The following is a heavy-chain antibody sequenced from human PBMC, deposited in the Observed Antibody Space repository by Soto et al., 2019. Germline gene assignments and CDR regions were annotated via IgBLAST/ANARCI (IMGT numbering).Heavy chain of an antibody. CDR1: GFTFSSYA. J-gene: IGHJ5*02. Sequence: PGGSLRLSCSASGFTFSSYAMHWVRQAPGKGLEYVSAISSNGGSTYYADSVKGRFTISRDNSKNTLYLQMSSLRAEDTAVYYCVKDEQAMTTVGYNWFDPWGQGTLVTVSS. D-gene: IGHD4-17*01. CDR2: ISSNGGST. V-gene: IGHV3-64D*06. CDR3: VKDEQAMTTVGYNWFDP.